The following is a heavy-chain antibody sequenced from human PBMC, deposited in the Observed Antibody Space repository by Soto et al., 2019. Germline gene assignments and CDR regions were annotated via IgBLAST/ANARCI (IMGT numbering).Heavy chain of an antibody. CDR2: LDWDDDK. Sequence: SGPPLANPTQTLTLTCTFSGFSLRTSGMCVSWIRQPPGKALEWLALLDWDDDKYYRTTLKTRLTISKDTSKNQVVLTMTNMDPVDTATYYCARIRGVTTGYYYYGMDVWGQGTTVTVSS. V-gene: IGHV2-70*01. D-gene: IGHD4-17*01. CDR1: GFSLRTSGMC. J-gene: IGHJ6*02. CDR3: ARIRGVTTGYYYYGMDV.